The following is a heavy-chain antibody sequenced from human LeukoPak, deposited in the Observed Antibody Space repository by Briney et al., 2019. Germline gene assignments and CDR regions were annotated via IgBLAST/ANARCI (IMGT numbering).Heavy chain of an antibody. V-gene: IGHV7-4-1*02. CDR1: GYTFTSYG. J-gene: IGHJ3*02. Sequence: ASVKVSCKASGYTFTSYGISWVRQAPGQGLEWMGWINTNTGNPTYAQGFTGRFVFSLDTSVSTAYLQISSLKAEDTAVYYCARDYDSSGDGDAFDIWGQGTMVTVSS. CDR2: INTNTGNP. D-gene: IGHD3-22*01. CDR3: ARDYDSSGDGDAFDI.